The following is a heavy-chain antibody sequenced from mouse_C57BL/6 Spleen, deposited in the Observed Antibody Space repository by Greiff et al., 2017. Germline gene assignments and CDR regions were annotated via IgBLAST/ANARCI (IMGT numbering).Heavy chain of an antibody. V-gene: IGHV1-61*01. D-gene: IGHD3-2*01. CDR1: GYTFTSYW. J-gene: IGHJ4*01. CDR2: IYPSDSET. Sequence: QVQLQQPGAELVRPGSSVKLSCKASGYTFTSYWMDWVKQRPGQGLEWIGNIYPSDSETHYNQKFKDKATLTVHKSSSTAYMQLSSLTSEDSAVYYCASQTAYYYAMDYWGQGTSVTVSS. CDR3: ASQTAYYYAMDY.